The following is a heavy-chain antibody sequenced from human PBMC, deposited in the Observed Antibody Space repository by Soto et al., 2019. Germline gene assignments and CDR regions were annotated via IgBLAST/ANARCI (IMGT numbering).Heavy chain of an antibody. CDR2: IFHSGIS. CDR3: ARRISARTYYFDY. J-gene: IGHJ4*02. D-gene: IGHD6-6*01. V-gene: IGHV4-30-2*01. Sequence: QLQLQESGSGLVKPSQTLSLTCAVSGGSITTVGYSWSWIRQPPGKGLEWIGYIFHSGISYSNPSLKGRVTMSVDGSKNRFSRRLSSVTAADTAVYYCARRISARTYYFDYWGQGTLVTVSS. CDR1: GGSITTVGYS.